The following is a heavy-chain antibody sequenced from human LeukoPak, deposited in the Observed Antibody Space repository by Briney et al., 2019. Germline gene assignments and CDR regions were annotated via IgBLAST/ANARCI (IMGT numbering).Heavy chain of an antibody. V-gene: IGHV4-59*01. CDR3: ARDIASRYSSSWPPGEAFDI. D-gene: IGHD6-13*01. J-gene: IGHJ3*02. CDR2: IYYSGST. Sequence: PSETLSLTCTVSGGSISSYYWSWIRQPPGKGLEWIGYIYYSGSTNYNPSLKSRVTISVDTSKNQFSLKLSSVTAADTAVYCCARDIASRYSSSWPPGEAFDIWGQGTMVTVSS. CDR1: GGSISSYY.